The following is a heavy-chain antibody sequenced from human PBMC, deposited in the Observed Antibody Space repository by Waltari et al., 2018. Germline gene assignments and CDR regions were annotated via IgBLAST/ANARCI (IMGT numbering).Heavy chain of an antibody. J-gene: IGHJ2*01. Sequence: EGQLLESGGGLVQTGGSLSLSCAASGFMFSIYPMTWVRQAPGKRLEWVSTITADGRSRNYADSVKGRFTISRDNSKNILDLQMNTLRAEDTAVYFCAKADFGNPYWFFDLWGRGTLLTVSS. D-gene: IGHD3-10*01. V-gene: IGHV3-23*01. CDR3: AKADFGNPYWFFDL. CDR1: GFMFSIYP. CDR2: ITADGRSR.